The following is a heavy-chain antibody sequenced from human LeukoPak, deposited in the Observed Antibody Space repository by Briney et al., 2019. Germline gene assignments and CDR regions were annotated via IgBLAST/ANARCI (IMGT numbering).Heavy chain of an antibody. CDR2: ISTSSSYI. J-gene: IGHJ5*02. V-gene: IGHV3-21*04. CDR3: AKDRASAYSSGWGWFDP. D-gene: IGHD6-19*01. CDR1: GFTFSSYW. Sequence: GGSLRLSCAASGFTFSSYWMSWVRQAPGKGLEWVSSISTSSSYIYYADSVKGRFTISRDNSKNTLYLQMNSLRAEDTAVYYCAKDRASAYSSGWGWFDPWGQGTLVTVSS.